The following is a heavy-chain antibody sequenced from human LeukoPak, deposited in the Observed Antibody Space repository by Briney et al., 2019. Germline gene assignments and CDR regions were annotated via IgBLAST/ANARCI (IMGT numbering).Heavy chain of an antibody. CDR3: AKPQYYDFWSGYPYDAFDI. J-gene: IGHJ3*02. CDR2: ISGSGGST. V-gene: IGHV3-23*01. Sequence: GGSLRLSSAASGFTFSSYAMSWVRQAPGKGLEWVSAISGSGGSTYYADSVKGRFTISRDNSKNTLYLQMNSLRAEDTAVYYCAKPQYYDFWSGYPYDAFDIWGQGTMVTVSS. CDR1: GFTFSSYA. D-gene: IGHD3-3*01.